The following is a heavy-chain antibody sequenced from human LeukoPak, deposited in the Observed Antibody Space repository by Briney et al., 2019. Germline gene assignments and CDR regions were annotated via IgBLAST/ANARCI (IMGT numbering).Heavy chain of an antibody. CDR3: AKDSRGYYDYVWGSYLRG. CDR2: ISGSGGST. J-gene: IGHJ4*02. D-gene: IGHD3-16*02. CDR1: GFTFSSYA. Sequence: GGSLRLSCAASGFTFSSYAMSWVRQAPGKGLEWVSAISGSGGSTYYADSVKGRFTISRDNSKNTLYLQMNSLRAVDTAVYYCAKDSRGYYDYVWGSYLRGWGQGTLVTVSS. V-gene: IGHV3-23*01.